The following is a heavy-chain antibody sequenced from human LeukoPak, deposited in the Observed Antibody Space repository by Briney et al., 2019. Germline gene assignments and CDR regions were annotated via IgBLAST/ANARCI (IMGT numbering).Heavy chain of an antibody. V-gene: IGHV3-7*03. Sequence: GGSLRLSCAASGFTFSRYWMTWVRQAPGKGLEWVASINEDGSGKHYVDSVKGRFTISRDNAQKSVYLEMNGLRAEDTAVYYCARAVTSTEGYWGQGTLVTVSS. CDR2: INEDGSGK. CDR1: GFTFSRYW. J-gene: IGHJ4*02. D-gene: IGHD4-17*01. CDR3: ARAVTSTEGY.